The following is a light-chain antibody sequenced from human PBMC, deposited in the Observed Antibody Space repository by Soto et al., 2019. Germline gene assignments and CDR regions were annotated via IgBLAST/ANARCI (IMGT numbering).Light chain of an antibody. J-gene: IGKJ2*01. V-gene: IGKV3-15*01. CDR2: GAS. Sequence: EIVMTQSPATLSVSPGERATLSCRASQSVSSNLAWYQQKPGQAPRLLIYGASTRDNGVPARFSGSGSGTEFTLTISSLQSDDSAVYYCQQHNNWPPYTFGQGTKLEIK. CDR3: QQHNNWPPYT. CDR1: QSVSSN.